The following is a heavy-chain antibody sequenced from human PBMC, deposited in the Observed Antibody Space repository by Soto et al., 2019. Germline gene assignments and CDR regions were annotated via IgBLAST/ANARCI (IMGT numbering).Heavy chain of an antibody. CDR1: GGSTSSGDYY. D-gene: IGHD2-21*01. CDR3: TRGLDCAKLGY. V-gene: IGHV4-31*03. CDR2: IHYSGTI. J-gene: IGHJ4*02. Sequence: QVQLQESGPGLVKPSQTLSLTCIVSGGSTSSGDYYRSWIRQYPGKGLEWIGSIHYSGTIYYNPSLRRRATMSVDPSNFQFSLKLSSVTAADTAVYYCTRGLDCAKLGYWGQGTLVTVSS.